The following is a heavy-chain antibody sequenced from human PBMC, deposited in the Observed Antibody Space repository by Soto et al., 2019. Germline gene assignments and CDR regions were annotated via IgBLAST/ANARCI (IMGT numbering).Heavy chain of an antibody. D-gene: IGHD6-13*01. Sequence: QVQLVQSGAEVKKPGASVKVFRKASGYTFTSYYMHWVRQAPGQGLEWMGIINPSGGSTSYAQKFQGRVTMTRDTSTSTVYMELSSLRSEDTAVYYCASVSSWSCFDYWGQGTLVTVSS. V-gene: IGHV1-46*01. CDR3: ASVSSWSCFDY. CDR1: GYTFTSYY. J-gene: IGHJ4*02. CDR2: INPSGGST.